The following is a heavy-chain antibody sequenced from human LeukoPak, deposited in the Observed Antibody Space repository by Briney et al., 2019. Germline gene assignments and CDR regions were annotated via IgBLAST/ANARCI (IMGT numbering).Heavy chain of an antibody. D-gene: IGHD3-16*01. CDR2: INSDGSSP. Sequence: GGSPRLSCAASGFTFSNLWMHWVRQAPGKGLLWVSRINSDGSSPTYADYVTGRFTISRDNAKNTLYLQMNSLTTEDTAVYYCARGFAVNWFDPWGQGPLVTVS. CDR3: ARGFAVNWFDP. CDR1: GFTFSNLW. J-gene: IGHJ5*02. V-gene: IGHV3-74*01.